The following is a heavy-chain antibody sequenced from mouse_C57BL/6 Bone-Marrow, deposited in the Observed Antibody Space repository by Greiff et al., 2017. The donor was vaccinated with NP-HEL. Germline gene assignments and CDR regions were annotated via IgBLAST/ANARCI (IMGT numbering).Heavy chain of an antibody. CDR2: INPSNGGT. J-gene: IGHJ1*03. Sequence: VKLQQPGTELVKPGTSVKLSCKSSGYTFTSYWMHWVKQRPGQGLEWIGNINPSNGGTNYNEKFKSKATLTVDKSSSTAYMQLSSLTSDDSAVYYCASEGGWLRRGYWYFDFWDTGTTVTVSS. CDR3: ASEGGWLRRGYWYFDF. V-gene: IGHV1-53*01. CDR1: GYTFTSYW. D-gene: IGHD2-2*01.